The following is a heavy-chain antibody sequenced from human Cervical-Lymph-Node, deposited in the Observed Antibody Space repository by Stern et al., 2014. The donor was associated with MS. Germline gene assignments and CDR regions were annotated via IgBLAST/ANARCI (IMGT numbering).Heavy chain of an antibody. CDR3: ARECGNTAKYFQH. Sequence: VQLVESGGGVVQPGRSLKLSCAASGFTFSSYGMHWVRQAPGKGLEWVAVIRYDGSNKYYADSVKGRFTISRDNSKSTLYLQMNSLRAEDTAVYYCARECGNTAKYFQHWGQGTLVTVSS. D-gene: IGHD4-23*01. V-gene: IGHV3-33*01. J-gene: IGHJ1*01. CDR2: IRYDGSNK. CDR1: GFTFSSYG.